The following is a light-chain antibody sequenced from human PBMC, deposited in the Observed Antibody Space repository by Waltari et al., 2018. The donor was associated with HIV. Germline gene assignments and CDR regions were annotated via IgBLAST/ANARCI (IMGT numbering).Light chain of an antibody. CDR3: QQYDFSPWT. CDR2: GAS. J-gene: IGKJ1*01. CDR1: QSVRKKY. Sequence: EIVMTQSPATLSVSPGERVALSCRASQSVRKKYLGWYQQKPGQAPRLLIYGASSRATGIPDRFSGSGSGTDFTLTISRLEPEDFAVYYCQQYDFSPWTFGQGTKVEIK. V-gene: IGKV3-20*01.